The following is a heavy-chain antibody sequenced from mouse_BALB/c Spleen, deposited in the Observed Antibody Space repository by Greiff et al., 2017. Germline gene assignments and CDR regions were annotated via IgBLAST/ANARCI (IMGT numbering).Heavy chain of an antibody. CDR3: TRPAVARDYYAMDY. V-gene: IGHV6-6*02. Sequence: EVQVVESGGGLVQPGGSMKLSCVASGFTFSNYWMNWVRQSPEKGLEWVAEIRLKSNNYATHYAESVKGRFTISRDDSKSSVYLQMNNLRAEDTGIYYCTRPAVARDYYAMDYWGQGTSVTVSS. J-gene: IGHJ4*01. CDR2: IRLKSNNYAT. CDR1: GFTFSNYW. D-gene: IGHD1-1*01.